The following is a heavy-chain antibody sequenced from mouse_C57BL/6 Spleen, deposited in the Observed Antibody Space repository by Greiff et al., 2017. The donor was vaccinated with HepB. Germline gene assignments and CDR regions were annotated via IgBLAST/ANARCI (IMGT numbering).Heavy chain of an antibody. Sequence: EVQLVESGGGLVKPGGSLKLSCAASGFTFSSYAMSWVRQTPEKRLEWVATISDGGSYTYYPDNVKGRFTISRDNAKNNLYLQMSHLKSEDTAMYYCARDKGSPYYGSSWYAMDYWGQGTSVTVSS. CDR2: ISDGGSYT. J-gene: IGHJ4*01. V-gene: IGHV5-4*01. D-gene: IGHD1-1*01. CDR3: ARDKGSPYYGSSWYAMDY. CDR1: GFTFSSYA.